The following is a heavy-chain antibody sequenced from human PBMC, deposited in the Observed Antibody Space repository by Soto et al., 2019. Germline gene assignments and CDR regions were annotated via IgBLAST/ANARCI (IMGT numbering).Heavy chain of an antibody. CDR3: ARDELGGAYDFWH. J-gene: IGHJ4*02. CDR2: ISSAGGT. D-gene: IGHD3-3*01. CDR1: GITVTNCF. V-gene: IGHV3-66*01. Sequence: EVPLVESGGGLVQPGGSLRLSCAASGITVTNCFMTWVRQAPGKGLEWVSVISSAGGTYYADSVKGRFTISRDNYRNTLYLQMNTLRAEDTAVYYCARDELGGAYDFWHGGQGTLVTVSS.